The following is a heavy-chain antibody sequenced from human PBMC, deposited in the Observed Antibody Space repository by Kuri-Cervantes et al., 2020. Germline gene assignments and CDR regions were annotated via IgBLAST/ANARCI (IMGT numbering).Heavy chain of an antibody. D-gene: IGHD3-10*01. CDR2: ISSSSSYI. J-gene: IGHJ4*02. CDR1: GFTFGSYS. V-gene: IGHV3-21*01. Sequence: LSLTCAASGFTFGSYSMNWVRQAPGKGLEWVSSISSSSSYIYYADSVKGRFTISRDNAKNTLYLQMNSLRAEDTAVYYCARDLRGGADYWGQGTLVTVSS. CDR3: ARDLRGGADY.